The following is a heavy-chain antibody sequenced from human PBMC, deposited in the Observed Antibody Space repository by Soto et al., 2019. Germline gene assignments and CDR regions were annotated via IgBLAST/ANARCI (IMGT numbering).Heavy chain of an antibody. Sequence: QVQLVESGGGVVQPGRSLRLSCAASGFTFSSYGMHWARQAPGKGLEWVAVIWYDGSNKYYADSVKGRFTISRDNSKNTLYLQMNSLRAEDTAVYYCARDSEDCSGGSCYSNWFDPWGQGTLVTVSS. D-gene: IGHD2-15*01. J-gene: IGHJ5*02. CDR3: ARDSEDCSGGSCYSNWFDP. CDR1: GFTFSSYG. CDR2: IWYDGSNK. V-gene: IGHV3-33*01.